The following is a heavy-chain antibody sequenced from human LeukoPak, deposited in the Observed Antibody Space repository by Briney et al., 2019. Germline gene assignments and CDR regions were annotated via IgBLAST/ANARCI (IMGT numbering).Heavy chain of an antibody. D-gene: IGHD1-26*01. CDR1: GYSIISGYY. CDR3: ARVLGGRSPFDY. V-gene: IGHV4-38-2*01. J-gene: IGHJ4*02. CDR2: IYHSGTT. Sequence: SETLSLTCAVSGYSIISGYYWGWIRQPPGKGLEWIGSIYHSGTTHYNPSLKSRVTISVDTSKNQFSLKLSSVTAADTAIYYCARVLGGRSPFDYWGQGTLVTVSS.